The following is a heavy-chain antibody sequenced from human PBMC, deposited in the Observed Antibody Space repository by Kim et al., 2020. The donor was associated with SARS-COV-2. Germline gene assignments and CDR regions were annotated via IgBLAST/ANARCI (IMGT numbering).Heavy chain of an antibody. J-gene: IGHJ3*01. D-gene: IGHD3-16*01. Sequence: GSTYYAGSVKVRFTISRDNSKNTLYLQMSSLRVEDRALYYCARGSSGYTPWGQGTMVTVSS. V-gene: IGHV3-53*01. CDR2: GST. CDR3: ARGSSGYTP.